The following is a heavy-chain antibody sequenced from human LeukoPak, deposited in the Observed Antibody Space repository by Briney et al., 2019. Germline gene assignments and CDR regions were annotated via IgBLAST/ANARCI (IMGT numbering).Heavy chain of an antibody. CDR2: ISGSGDST. CDR1: GFTFSSYA. CDR3: AKTRPLDSSSWPHGDY. V-gene: IGHV3-23*01. Sequence: GGSLRLSCAASGFTFSSYAMSWVRQAPGKGLEWVSAISGSGDSTYYGDSVKGRFTISRDNSKNTLYLQMNSLRAEDTAVYYCAKTRPLDSSSWPHGDYWGQGTLVTVSS. D-gene: IGHD6-13*01. J-gene: IGHJ4*02.